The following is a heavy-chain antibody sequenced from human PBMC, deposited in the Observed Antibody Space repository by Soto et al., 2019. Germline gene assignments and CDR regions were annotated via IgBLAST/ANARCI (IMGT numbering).Heavy chain of an antibody. CDR3: ARDGTFYGMDV. V-gene: IGHV3-23*01. CDR2: ISGSGGNT. CDR1: GLTFRSYA. Sequence: PGGSLRLSCVASGLTFRSYAMSWVRQAPGKGLEWVSAISGSGGNTYYADSVKGRFTISRDNSKNTLYLQMNSLRAEDTAVYYCARDGTFYGMDVWGQGTTVTVSS. D-gene: IGHD1-7*01. J-gene: IGHJ6*02.